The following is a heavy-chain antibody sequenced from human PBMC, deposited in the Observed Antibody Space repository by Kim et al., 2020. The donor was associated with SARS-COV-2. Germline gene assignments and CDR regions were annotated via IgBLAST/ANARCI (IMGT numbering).Heavy chain of an antibody. CDR3: ARVGNYYDSSGYYYTGHFDY. J-gene: IGHJ4*02. V-gene: IGHV3-33*01. Sequence: GGSLRLSCAASGFTFSSYGMHWVRQAPGKGLEWVAVIWYDGSNKYYADSVKGRFTISRDNSKNTLYLQMNSLRAEDTAVYYCARVGNYYDSSGYYYTGHFDYWGQGTLGTVSS. CDR1: GFTFSSYG. CDR2: IWYDGSNK. D-gene: IGHD3-22*01.